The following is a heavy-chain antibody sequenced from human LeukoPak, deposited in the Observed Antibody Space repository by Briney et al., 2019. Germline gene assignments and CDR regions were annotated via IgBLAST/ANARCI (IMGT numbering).Heavy chain of an antibody. CDR2: ISAYNGNT. Sequence: ASVKVSCKASGYTFTSYGISWVRQAPGQGLEWMGWISAYNGNTNYAQKLQGRVTMTIDTSTSTAYMELRSLRSDDTAVYYCARAPSDRSYYYYGMDVWGQGTTVTVSS. CDR1: GYTFTSYG. CDR3: ARAPSDRSYYYYGMDV. J-gene: IGHJ6*02. D-gene: IGHD1-26*01. V-gene: IGHV1-18*01.